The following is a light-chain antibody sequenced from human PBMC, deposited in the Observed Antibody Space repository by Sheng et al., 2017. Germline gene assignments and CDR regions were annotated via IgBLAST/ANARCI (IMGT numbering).Light chain of an antibody. J-gene: IGLJ2*01. CDR3: QVWDSTSDLQV. Sequence: SYVLTQPPSVSVAPGKTATITCGGNNIGGKSVHWYQQTPGQAPVLVVYDDSDRPSGIPERFSGSNSGNTATLTISRVEAGDEADYYCQVWDSTSDLQVFGGGTKLTVL. CDR2: DDS. CDR1: NIGGKS. V-gene: IGLV3-21*03.